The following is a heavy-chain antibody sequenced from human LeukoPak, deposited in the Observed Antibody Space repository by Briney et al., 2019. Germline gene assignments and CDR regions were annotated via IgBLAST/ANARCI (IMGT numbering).Heavy chain of an antibody. CDR3: AKAANYDILTGYYLDY. Sequence: GGSLRLSCTASGFTFRDFAMSWVRQASGKGLEWVSAITGGGDTTYYADSVKGRFTISRDNSKNTLYLQMNNLRAEDTAIYYCAKAANYDILTGYYLDYWGQGTLVTVSS. CDR1: GFTFRDFA. V-gene: IGHV3-23*01. D-gene: IGHD3-9*01. CDR2: ITGGGDTT. J-gene: IGHJ4*02.